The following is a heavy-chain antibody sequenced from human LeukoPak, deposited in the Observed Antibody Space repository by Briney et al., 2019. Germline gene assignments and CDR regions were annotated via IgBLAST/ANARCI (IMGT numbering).Heavy chain of an antibody. Sequence: ASVKVSCKASGHTLTEIPMHWVRQAPGKGFEWMGGVDPEDGETIYAQKFQGRVTMTDDPSTDTAYMELSSLRSEDTAVYYCVTHFDSSGPDAFDIWGQGTMVTVSS. J-gene: IGHJ3*02. V-gene: IGHV1-24*01. CDR1: GHTLTEIP. CDR2: VDPEDGET. CDR3: VTHFDSSGPDAFDI. D-gene: IGHD3-22*01.